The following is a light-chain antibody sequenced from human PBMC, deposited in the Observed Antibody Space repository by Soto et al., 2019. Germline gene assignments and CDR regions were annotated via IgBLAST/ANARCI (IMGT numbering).Light chain of an antibody. CDR2: DAS. Sequence: IVLTQSPVTLALSPRESDDISCWASQSVSTSLACYQHNPGQAPRLFIYDASKRAPGIPARFTGSGSGTDFTFSFSSLEPEDIAVYYCQVRDVWPSFGQGTKV. CDR1: QSVSTS. V-gene: IGKV3-11*01. J-gene: IGKJ1*01. CDR3: QVRDVWPS.